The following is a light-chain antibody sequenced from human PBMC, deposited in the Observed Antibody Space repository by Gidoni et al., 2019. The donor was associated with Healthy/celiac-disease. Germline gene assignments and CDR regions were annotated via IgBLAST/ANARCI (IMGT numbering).Light chain of an antibody. J-gene: IGKJ1*01. V-gene: IGKV3-20*01. Sequence: EIVLTQSPGTLSLSPGERATLSCRASQSVSSSYLAWYQQKPGQAPRLLIYGASSRATGIPDRVSGSGSGTDFTLTISRLEHEDFAVYYCQQYGSSPPTFGQGTKVEIK. CDR2: GAS. CDR3: QQYGSSPPT. CDR1: QSVSSSY.